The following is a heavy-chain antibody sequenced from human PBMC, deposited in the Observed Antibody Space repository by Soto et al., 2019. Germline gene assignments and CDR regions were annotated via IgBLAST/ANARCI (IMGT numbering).Heavy chain of an antibody. CDR3: ARASVYSYGIDAFDI. V-gene: IGHV1-69*06. Sequence: QVQLVQSGAEVKKPGSSVKVSCKASGGTFSSYAISWVRQAPGQGLEWMGVIIPIFGTANYAQTFQGRVTITADKSTNTAYMELGSLRSEDTAMYYCARASVYSYGIDAFDIWGQGTMVTVSS. J-gene: IGHJ3*02. CDR2: IIPIFGTA. D-gene: IGHD5-18*01. CDR1: GGTFSSYA.